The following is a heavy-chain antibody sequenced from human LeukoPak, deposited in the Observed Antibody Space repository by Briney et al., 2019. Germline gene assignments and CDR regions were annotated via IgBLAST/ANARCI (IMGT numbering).Heavy chain of an antibody. Sequence: GGSLRLSCAASGFTFSSYWMSWVRQAPGKGLEWVANIKQDGSEKYYVDSVKGRFTISRDNAKNSLYLQMNSLRAEDTAVYYCATSLVPAANDAFDIWGHGTMVTVSS. CDR1: GFTFSSYW. CDR3: ATSLVPAANDAFDI. CDR2: IKQDGSEK. V-gene: IGHV3-7*01. J-gene: IGHJ3*02. D-gene: IGHD2-2*01.